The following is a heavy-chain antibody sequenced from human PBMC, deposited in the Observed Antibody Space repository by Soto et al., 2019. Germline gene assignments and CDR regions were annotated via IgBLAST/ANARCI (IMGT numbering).Heavy chain of an antibody. CDR3: ASQKQWPPGGYYYYGMDV. J-gene: IGHJ6*02. CDR2: IYYSGST. Sequence: SETLSLTCTVSGGSISSYYWSWIRQPPGKGLEWIGYIYYSGSTNYNPSLKSRVTISVDTSKNQFSLKLSSVTAADTAVYYCASQKQWPPGGYYYYGMDVWGQGTTVTVSS. V-gene: IGHV4-59*08. CDR1: GGSISSYY. D-gene: IGHD6-19*01.